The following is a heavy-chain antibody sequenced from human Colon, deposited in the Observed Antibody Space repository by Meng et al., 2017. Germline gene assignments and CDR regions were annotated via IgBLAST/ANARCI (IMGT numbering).Heavy chain of an antibody. CDR1: GGSVSSGSYY. Sequence: QVQLQEPGPGLVRPSATLSLTCTVSGGSVSSGSYYWSWIRQPPGKGLEWIGYIYYTGSTNYTPSLKSRVTISVDTSKNQFSLKLSSVTAADTAVYYCARGPLDYWGQGTLVTVSS. V-gene: IGHV4-61*01. J-gene: IGHJ4*02. CDR2: IYYTGST. CDR3: ARGPLDY.